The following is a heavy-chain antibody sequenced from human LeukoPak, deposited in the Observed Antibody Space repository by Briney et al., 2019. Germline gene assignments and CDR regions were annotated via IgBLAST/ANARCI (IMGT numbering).Heavy chain of an antibody. CDR2: ISFHGRT. V-gene: IGHV4-59*01. D-gene: IGHD6-13*01. CDR1: GGAIGSDY. CDR3: VRDHSSSYHYFDS. J-gene: IGHJ4*02. Sequence: PSETLSLTCSVTGGAIGSDYWRWIRQSPERGLEWIGYISFHGRTNYNPSLKYRVTMSVDTSKNQLSLRVTSVTAADTAVFYCVRDHSSSYHYFDSWGQGTLVTVSS.